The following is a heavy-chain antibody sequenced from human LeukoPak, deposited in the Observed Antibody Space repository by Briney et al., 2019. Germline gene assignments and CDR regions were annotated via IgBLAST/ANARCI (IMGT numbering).Heavy chain of an antibody. V-gene: IGHV3-64*01. J-gene: IGHJ4*02. D-gene: IGHD3-22*01. CDR2: ISSNGGST. CDR1: GFSFSRYA. Sequence: GGSLRLSCAASGFSFSRYAMHWVRQAPGKGLEYVSAISSNGGSTFYANSAKGRFVISRDNSKNTLNLQMGSLRAEDMAVYYCASSYHYDNSGYLPFDYWGQGTLVTVSS. CDR3: ASSYHYDNSGYLPFDY.